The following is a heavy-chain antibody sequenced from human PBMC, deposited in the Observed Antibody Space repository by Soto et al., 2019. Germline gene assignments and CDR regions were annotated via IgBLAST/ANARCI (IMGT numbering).Heavy chain of an antibody. Sequence: GGSLRLSCAASGFTFSSYAMHWVRQAPGKGLEWVAVISYDGSNKYYADSVKGRFTISRDNSKNTLYLQMNSLRAEDTAVYYCARRTPFGMDVWGQGTTVTVSS. V-gene: IGHV3-30-3*01. CDR1: GFTFSSYA. D-gene: IGHD2-2*01. CDR2: ISYDGSNK. CDR3: ARRTPFGMDV. J-gene: IGHJ6*02.